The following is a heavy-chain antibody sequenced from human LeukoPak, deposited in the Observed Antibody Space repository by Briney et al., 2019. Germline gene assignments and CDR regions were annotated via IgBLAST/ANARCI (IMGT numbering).Heavy chain of an antibody. CDR3: ARLTWDGFNQRQFDY. CDR2: INKDGSET. CDR1: GFTFSSYS. D-gene: IGHD5-24*01. J-gene: IGHJ4*02. Sequence: PGGSLRLSCAASGFTFSSYSMNWVRQAPWKGLEWVANINKDGSETYYVDSVKGRFTISRDNAKNSLSLQMNGLRTEDTAFYYCARLTWDGFNQRQFDYWGQGNLVTVSS. V-gene: IGHV3-7*01.